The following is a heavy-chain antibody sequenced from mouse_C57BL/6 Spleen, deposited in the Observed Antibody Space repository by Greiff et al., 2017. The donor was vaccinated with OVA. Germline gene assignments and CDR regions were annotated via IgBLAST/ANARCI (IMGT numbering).Heavy chain of an antibody. CDR1: GFSLTIYG. V-gene: IGHV2-2*01. J-gene: IGHJ3*01. CDR3: ARGPERFITTEGFAY. D-gene: IGHD1-1*01. Sequence: QLQQSGPGLVQPSQSLSITCTVSGFSLTIYGVHWVRQSPGKGLEWLGVIWSGGSTDYNAAFISRLIISKDNSKIQVFFKMNSLQADDTAIYYCARGPERFITTEGFAYWSKGTLVTVSA. CDR2: IWSGGST.